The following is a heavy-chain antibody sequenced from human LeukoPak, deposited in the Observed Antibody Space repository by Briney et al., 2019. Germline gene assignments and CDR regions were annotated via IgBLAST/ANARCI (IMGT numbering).Heavy chain of an antibody. Sequence: SETLSLTCTVSGYSISSGYYWGWIRQPPGKGLEWIGSIYHSGSTYYNPSLKSRVTISVDTSKNQFSLKLSSVTAADTAVYYCARDPDYYDSSGYWFDSWGQGTLVTVSS. CDR3: ARDPDYYDSSGYWFDS. V-gene: IGHV4-38-2*02. D-gene: IGHD3-22*01. CDR1: GYSISSGYY. CDR2: IYHSGST. J-gene: IGHJ5*01.